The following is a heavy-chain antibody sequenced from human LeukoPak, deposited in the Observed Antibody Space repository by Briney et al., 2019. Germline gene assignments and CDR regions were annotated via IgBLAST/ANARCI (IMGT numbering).Heavy chain of an antibody. CDR3: AREFYDILTGYYGY. V-gene: IGHV3-66*01. J-gene: IGHJ4*02. D-gene: IGHD3-9*01. CDR2: IYSGGST. CDR1: GFTVSSNY. Sequence: GGSLRLSCAASGFTVSSNYMSWVRQAPGKGLEWVSVIYSGGSTYYADSVKGRFTISRDNSKNTLYLQMNSLRAEDTAVYYCAREFYDILTGYYGYWGQGTLVTVSS.